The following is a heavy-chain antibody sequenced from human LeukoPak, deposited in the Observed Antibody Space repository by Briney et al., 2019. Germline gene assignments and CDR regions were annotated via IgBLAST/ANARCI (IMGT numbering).Heavy chain of an antibody. CDR2: ISWNSGSI. J-gene: IGHJ4*02. CDR3: ASGGVIVS. Sequence: GGSLRLSCAASGFTFDDYAMHWVRHAPGKGLEWVSGISWNSGSIGYADSVKGRFPISRDNATNSLYLQMNSLRAEDTALYYCASGGVIVSWGQGPLVTVSS. CDR1: GFTFDDYA. V-gene: IGHV3-9*01. D-gene: IGHD3-16*02.